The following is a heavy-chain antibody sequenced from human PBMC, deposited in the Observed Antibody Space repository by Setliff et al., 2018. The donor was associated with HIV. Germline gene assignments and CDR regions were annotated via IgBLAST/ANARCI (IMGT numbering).Heavy chain of an antibody. D-gene: IGHD3-22*01. Sequence: SETLSLPCTVSGGSIRSFFWSWLRQPPGKGLECTGHISYSGTTNYNPSLKSRVSISVDTAKNQFSLKLKSVTAADTAVYYFARDSDGSSYYHFAHWSQGTLVTVSS. CDR2: ISYSGTT. CDR3: ARDSDGSSYYHFAH. J-gene: IGHJ4*02. V-gene: IGHV4-59*01. CDR1: GGSIRSFF.